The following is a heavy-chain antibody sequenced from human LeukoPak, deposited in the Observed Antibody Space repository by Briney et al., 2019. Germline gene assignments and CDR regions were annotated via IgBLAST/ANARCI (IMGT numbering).Heavy chain of an antibody. V-gene: IGHV4-4*02. CDR3: ARSQGARQHTYSSSWYNPPANFDY. Sequence: PSGTLSLTCAVSGGSISSSNWWSWVRQPPGKGLEWIGEIYHSGSTNYNPSLKSRVTISVDKSKNQFSLKLSSVTAADTAVYYCARSQGARQHTYSSSWYNPPANFDYWGQGTLVTVSS. D-gene: IGHD6-13*01. J-gene: IGHJ4*02. CDR1: GGSISSSNW. CDR2: IYHSGST.